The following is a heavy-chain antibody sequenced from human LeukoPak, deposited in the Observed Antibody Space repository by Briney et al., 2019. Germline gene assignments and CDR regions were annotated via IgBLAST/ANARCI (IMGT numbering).Heavy chain of an antibody. J-gene: IGHJ4*02. Sequence: ASVKVSCKASGYTFTGYYMHWVRQAPGQGLEWMGWINPNSGGTNYAQKFQGRVTMTRDTSISTAYMELSRLRSDDTAVYYCGRDGGGALVEDFDYWGQGTLVTVSS. CDR2: INPNSGGT. D-gene: IGHD2-2*01. V-gene: IGHV1-2*02. CDR1: GYTFTGYY. CDR3: GRDGGGALVEDFDY.